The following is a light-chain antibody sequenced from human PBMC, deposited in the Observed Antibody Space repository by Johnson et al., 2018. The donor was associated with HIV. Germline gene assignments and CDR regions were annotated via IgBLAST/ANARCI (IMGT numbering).Light chain of an antibody. CDR3: GTWDSSLSAYV. V-gene: IGLV1-51*01. J-gene: IGLJ1*01. CDR2: DNN. CDR1: SSNIGSNY. Sequence: QSMLTQPPSVSAAPGQKVTISCSGSSSNIGSNYVSWYQQLPGTAPKLLIYDNNKRPSGIPDRFSASKSGTSATLGITGLQTGDEADYYCGTWDSSLSAYVFGTGTKVTVL.